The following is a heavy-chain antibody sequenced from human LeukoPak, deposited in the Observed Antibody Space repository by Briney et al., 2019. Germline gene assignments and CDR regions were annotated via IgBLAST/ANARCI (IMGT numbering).Heavy chain of an antibody. J-gene: IGHJ4*02. V-gene: IGHV3-30*02. CDR3: AKPGYGDPRGYFDY. CDR1: GFTFSSYG. Sequence: GGSLRLSCAASGFTFSSYGMHWVRQAPGKGLEWVAFIRYDGSNKYYADSVKGRFTISRDNSKNTLYLQMNSLRAEDTAVYYCAKPGYGDPRGYFDYWGQGTLVTVSS. CDR2: IRYDGSNK. D-gene: IGHD4-17*01.